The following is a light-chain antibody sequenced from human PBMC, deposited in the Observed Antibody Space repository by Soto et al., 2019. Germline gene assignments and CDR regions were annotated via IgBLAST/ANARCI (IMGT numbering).Light chain of an antibody. CDR3: QQYNNWPPNT. CDR2: GVS. J-gene: IGKJ2*01. V-gene: IGKV3-15*01. Sequence: ETIMTQSPATLSVSPGERATLSCRASQSVGTNLAWYQQKPGQAPRLLLYGVSTTATGIPARFSGSGSGTQFTLAISSLQSEDFAVYYCQQYNNWPPNTFGQGTKLEIK. CDR1: QSVGTN.